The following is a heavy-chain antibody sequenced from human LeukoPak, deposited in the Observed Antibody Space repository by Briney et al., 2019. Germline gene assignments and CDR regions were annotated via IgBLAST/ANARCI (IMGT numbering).Heavy chain of an antibody. CDR2: MNPNSGNT. Sequence: ASVKVSCKASGYTFTSYDINWVRQATGQGLEWMGWMNPNSGNTGYAQKFQGGVTITRNTSISTAYMELSSLRSEDTAVYYCARSYNWNYEGAWFDPWGQGTLVTVSS. J-gene: IGHJ5*02. CDR1: GYTFTSYD. D-gene: IGHD1-7*01. V-gene: IGHV1-8*01. CDR3: ARSYNWNYEGAWFDP.